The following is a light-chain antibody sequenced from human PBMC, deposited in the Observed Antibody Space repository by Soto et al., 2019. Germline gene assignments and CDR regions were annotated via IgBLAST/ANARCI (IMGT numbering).Light chain of an antibody. V-gene: IGKV1-27*01. CDR3: QEYKTAPFI. CDR1: QSISSY. Sequence: DVELTKSPSSLSASVGDRVTITCRASQSISSYLNWYQQKPGRVPTLLIYAASTLRSGVPSRFSGSGSGTDFTLTISSLQPEDVASYYCQEYKTAPFIFGPGTKVDIK. CDR2: AAS. J-gene: IGKJ3*01.